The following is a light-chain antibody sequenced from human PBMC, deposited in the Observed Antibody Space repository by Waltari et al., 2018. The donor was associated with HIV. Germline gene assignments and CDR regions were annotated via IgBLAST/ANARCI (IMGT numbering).Light chain of an antibody. V-gene: IGLV2-14*01. CDR3: SSYTSSNTLR. Sequence: QSALTQPASVSGSPGPSIPIPSTGTSSDVGVYKYFPWYQQHPGKAPRLMIYEVSNRPSGVSNRFSGSKSGDTASLTISGLQAEDEAAYYCSSYTSSNTLRFGGGTKLTVL. CDR2: EVS. CDR1: SSDVGVYKY. J-gene: IGLJ2*01.